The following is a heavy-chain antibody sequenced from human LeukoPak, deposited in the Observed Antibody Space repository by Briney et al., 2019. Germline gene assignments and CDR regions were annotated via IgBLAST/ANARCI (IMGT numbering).Heavy chain of an antibody. J-gene: IGHJ4*02. CDR1: GYSFTSYW. CDR2: TYPGDSDT. CDR3: WRGVNTAMAFDY. Sequence: GESMKISCKGSGYSFTSYWIGWVRQMPGKGLEWMGITYPGDSDTRYSPSFQGQVTISADQTISTGHLQGGSLKASGTGMYSVWRGVNTAMAFDYWGQGTLVTVSS. V-gene: IGHV5-51*01. D-gene: IGHD5-18*01.